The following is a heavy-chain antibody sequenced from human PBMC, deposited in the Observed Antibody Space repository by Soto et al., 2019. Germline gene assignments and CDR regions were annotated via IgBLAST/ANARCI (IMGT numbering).Heavy chain of an antibody. Sequence: SLRLSCVSSGFTFISSFMGWVRQAPGKGLEWVANINQDGGGTYYVDSVEGRFTISRDNAKDSLYLQMNSLRGEDTAVYYCARYFRGSGRYFFDYWGQGTLVTVSS. V-gene: IGHV3-7*03. CDR3: ARYFRGSGRYFFDY. CDR2: INQDGGGT. D-gene: IGHD6-19*01. CDR1: GFTFISSF. J-gene: IGHJ4*02.